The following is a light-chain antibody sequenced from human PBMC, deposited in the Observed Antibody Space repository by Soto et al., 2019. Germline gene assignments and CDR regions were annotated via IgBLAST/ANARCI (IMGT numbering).Light chain of an antibody. Sequence: EIVLTQSPATLSLSPGERATLSCRASQSLSSYLAWYQQKPGQAPRLLIYDVSNRATGIQARFSGSGSGTDFTLTISSLEPEDFAVYYCQQRSNWPRLTFGGGTKVEIK. CDR1: QSLSSY. V-gene: IGKV3-11*01. CDR3: QQRSNWPRLT. CDR2: DVS. J-gene: IGKJ4*01.